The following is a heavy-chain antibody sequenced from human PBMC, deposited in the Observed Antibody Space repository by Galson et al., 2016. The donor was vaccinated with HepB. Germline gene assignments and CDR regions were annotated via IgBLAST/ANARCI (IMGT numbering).Heavy chain of an antibody. V-gene: IGHV3-7*01. CDR1: GFSFSTYW. J-gene: IGHJ4*02. D-gene: IGHD4-23*01. Sequence: SLRLSCAASGFSFSTYWMTWIRQAPGKGLEWVAHIKEDGTDKYYVDSVKDRFTMSRDNAENSLYLQMNSLRAEDTAVYYCARVGRGDGNPAYWGQGTLVTVSS. CDR2: IKEDGTDK. CDR3: ARVGRGDGNPAY.